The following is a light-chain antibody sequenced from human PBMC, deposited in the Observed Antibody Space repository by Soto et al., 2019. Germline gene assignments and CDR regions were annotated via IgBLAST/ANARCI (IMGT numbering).Light chain of an antibody. V-gene: IGLV2-11*01. J-gene: IGLJ1*01. CDR1: SSDVGGYNY. CDR2: DVS. CDR3: CSYAGSFRGYV. Sequence: QSALTQPRSVSGSPGQSVTISCTGTSSDVGGYNYVSWYQQHPGKAPKLMIYDVSKRPSGVPDRFSGSKSGNTASLTISGLQAEDEDDYYCCSYAGSFRGYVCGTGTKLTVL.